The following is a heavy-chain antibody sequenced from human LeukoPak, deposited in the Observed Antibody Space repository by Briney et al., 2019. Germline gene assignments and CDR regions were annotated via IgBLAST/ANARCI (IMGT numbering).Heavy chain of an antibody. V-gene: IGHV4-59*01. Sequence: EPSETLSLTCTVSGGSISSYYWSWIRQPPGKGLEWIGYIYYSGSTNYNPSLKSRVTISVDTSKNQFSLKLSSVTAADTAVYYCARWFGELLDNWFDPWGQGTLVTVSS. CDR1: GGSISSYY. D-gene: IGHD3-10*01. J-gene: IGHJ5*02. CDR2: IYYSGST. CDR3: ARWFGELLDNWFDP.